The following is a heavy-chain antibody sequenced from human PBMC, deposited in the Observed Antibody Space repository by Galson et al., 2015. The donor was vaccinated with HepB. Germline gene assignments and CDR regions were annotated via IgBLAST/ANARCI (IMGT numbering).Heavy chain of an antibody. CDR3: ARGSSDIVVVPAAMGISNAFDI. V-gene: IGHV1-69*13. Sequence: SVKVSCKASGGTFSSYAVSWVRQAPGQGLEWMGGIIPIFGTANYAQKFQGRVTITADESTSTAYMELSSLRSEDTAVYYCARGSSDIVVVPAAMGISNAFDIWGQGTMVTVSS. CDR1: GGTFSSYA. CDR2: IIPIFGTA. D-gene: IGHD2-2*01. J-gene: IGHJ3*02.